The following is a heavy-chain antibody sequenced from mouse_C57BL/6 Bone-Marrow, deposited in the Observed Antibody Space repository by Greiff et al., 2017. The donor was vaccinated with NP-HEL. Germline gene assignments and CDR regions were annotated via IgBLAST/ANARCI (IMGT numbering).Heavy chain of an antibody. J-gene: IGHJ4*01. V-gene: IGHV5-17*01. D-gene: IGHD2-12*01. Sequence: EVKLVESGGGLVKPGGSLKLSCAASGFTFSDYGMHWVRQAPEKGLEWVAYISSGSSTIYYADTVKGRFTISRDNARNALFVQMSSQRSENTAKSYCEGRGRMLRRCAMDCWDRGTSVPVSS. CDR1: GFTFSDYG. CDR3: EGRGRMLRRCAMDC. CDR2: ISSGSSTI.